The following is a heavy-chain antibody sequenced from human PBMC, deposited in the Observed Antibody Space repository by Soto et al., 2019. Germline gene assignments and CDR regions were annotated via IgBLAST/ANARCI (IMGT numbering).Heavy chain of an antibody. J-gene: IGHJ6*02. D-gene: IGHD6-6*01. CDR3: ARRGSSSVQYYYYYYGMDV. CDR1: GGTFSSYA. Sequence: SVKVSCKASGGTFSSYAISWVRQAPGQGLEWMGGIIPIFGTANYAQKFQGRVTITADESTSTAYMELSSLRSEDTAVYYCARRGSSSVQYYYYYYGMDVWGQGTTVTVSS. CDR2: IIPIFGTA. V-gene: IGHV1-69*13.